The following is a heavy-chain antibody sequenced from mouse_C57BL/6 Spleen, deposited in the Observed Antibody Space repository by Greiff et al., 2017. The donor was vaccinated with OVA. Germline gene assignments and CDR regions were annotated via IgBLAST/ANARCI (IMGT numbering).Heavy chain of an antibody. CDR1: GYTFTDYN. J-gene: IGHJ2*01. CDR2: INPNNGGT. D-gene: IGHD2-3*01. CDR3: ARREGYDGYYGGVYFDY. V-gene: IGHV1-18*01. Sequence: EVQLQQSGPELVKPGASVKIPCKASGYTFTDYNMDWVKQSHGKSLEWIGDINPNNGGTIYNQKFKGKATLTVDKSSSTAYMELRSLTSEDTAVYYCARREGYDGYYGGVYFDYWGQGTTLTVSS.